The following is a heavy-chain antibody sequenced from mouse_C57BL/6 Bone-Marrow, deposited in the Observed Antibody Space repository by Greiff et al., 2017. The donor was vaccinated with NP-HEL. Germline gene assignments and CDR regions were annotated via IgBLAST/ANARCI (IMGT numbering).Heavy chain of an antibody. V-gene: IGHV3-5*01. Sequence: EVKLQESGPGLVKPSPTVFLTCTVTGISITTGNYRWSWIRQFPGNKLEWIGYIYYSGTISYNPSLTSRTTITRDTPKNQFYLEMNSLTAEDTATYYGARGSNWDGGAMDDWGKGTSVTVSS. J-gene: IGHJ4*01. D-gene: IGHD4-1*02. CDR3: ARGSNWDGGAMDD. CDR2: IYYSGTI. CDR1: GISITTGNYR.